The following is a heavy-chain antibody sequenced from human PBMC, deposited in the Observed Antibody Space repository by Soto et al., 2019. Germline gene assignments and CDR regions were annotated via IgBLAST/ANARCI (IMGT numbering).Heavy chain of an antibody. J-gene: IGHJ3*02. Sequence: SVKVSCKASGGTFSSYAISWVRQAPGQGLEWMRGIIPIFGTANYAQKFQGRVTITADESTSTAYMELSSLRSEDTAVYYCARDRFRGSYRSWNDAFDIWGQGTMVTGSS. D-gene: IGHD1-26*01. CDR1: GGTFSSYA. CDR3: ARDRFRGSYRSWNDAFDI. CDR2: IIPIFGTA. V-gene: IGHV1-69*13.